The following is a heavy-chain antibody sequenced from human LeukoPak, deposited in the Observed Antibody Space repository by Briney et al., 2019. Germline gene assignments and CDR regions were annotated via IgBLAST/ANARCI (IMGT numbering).Heavy chain of an antibody. CDR3: AREPGIAVADDWFDP. Sequence: PVASVKVSCKASGYTFTSYYMHWVRQAPGQGLEWMGIINPSGGSTSYAQKFQGRVTMTRDMSTSTVYMELSSLRSEDTAVYYCAREPGIAVADDWFDPWGQGTLVTVSS. CDR1: GYTFTSYY. V-gene: IGHV1-46*01. CDR2: INPSGGST. J-gene: IGHJ5*02. D-gene: IGHD6-19*01.